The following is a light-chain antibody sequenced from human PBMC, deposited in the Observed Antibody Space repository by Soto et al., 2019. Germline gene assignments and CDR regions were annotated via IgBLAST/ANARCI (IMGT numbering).Light chain of an antibody. Sequence: DIQLTQSPSFLSASVGDGVTITCRASQGISSYLAWYQQRPGKAPKLLLYAASTLKCGVPSRFSGSGSGTEFTLTICSLHPEDFATYYCQQFASYPTFGGRTKVEIK. CDR1: QGISSY. CDR3: QQFASYPT. V-gene: IGKV1-9*01. CDR2: AAS. J-gene: IGKJ4*01.